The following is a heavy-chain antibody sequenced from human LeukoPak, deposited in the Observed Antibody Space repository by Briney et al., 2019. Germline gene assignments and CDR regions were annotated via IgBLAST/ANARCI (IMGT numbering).Heavy chain of an antibody. CDR2: ISSGRSTI. Sequence: PGRSLRLACAASGFTFSSYKMNWVRQAPGRGLGWVLYISSGRSTIYYTDSGKGRSTISGDNAQHSLHLKMNNLIAEEQAVYECARSSRELGGYAPWELMPRFDSWGPGTLVTVS. D-gene: IGHD1-7*01. CDR3: ARSSRELGGYAPWELMPRFDS. CDR1: GFTFSSYK. J-gene: IGHJ4*02. V-gene: IGHV3-48*01.